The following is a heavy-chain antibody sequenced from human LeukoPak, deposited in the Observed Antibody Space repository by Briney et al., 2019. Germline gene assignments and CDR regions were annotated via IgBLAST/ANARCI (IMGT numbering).Heavy chain of an antibody. Sequence: SETLSLTCTVSGGSISSSSYYWGWIRQPPGKGLEWIGSIYYSGSTYYNPSLKSRVTISVDTSKNQFSLKLSSVTAADTAVYYCARQGGVLRLGEFYYWGQGTLSPSPQ. V-gene: IGHV4-39*01. CDR1: GGSISSSSYY. J-gene: IGHJ4*02. D-gene: IGHD3-16*01. CDR2: IYYSGST. CDR3: ARQGGVLRLGEFYY.